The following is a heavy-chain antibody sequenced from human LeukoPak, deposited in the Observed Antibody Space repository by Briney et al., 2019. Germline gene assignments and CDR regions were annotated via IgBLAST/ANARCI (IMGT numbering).Heavy chain of an antibody. CDR2: ISGSGGST. D-gene: IGHD4-17*01. V-gene: IGHV3-23*01. CDR3: AKCDDYGDYVGGGVDY. CDR1: GFTFSSYA. Sequence: QSGGSPRLSCAASGFTFSSYAMSWVRQAPGKGLEWVSAISGSGGSTYYADSVKGRFTISRDNSKNTLYLQMNSLRAEDTAVYYCAKCDDYGDYVGGGVDYWGQGTLVTVSS. J-gene: IGHJ4*02.